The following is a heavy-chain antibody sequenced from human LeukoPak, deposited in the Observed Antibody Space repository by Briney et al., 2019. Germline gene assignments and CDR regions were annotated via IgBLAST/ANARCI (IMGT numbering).Heavy chain of an antibody. CDR1: GLTFSDYY. D-gene: IGHD2-15*01. J-gene: IGHJ6*02. CDR2: ISSSGSTI. V-gene: IGHV3-11*01. CDR3: ARDHCSGGSCYIGYYYGMDV. Sequence: GGSLRLSCAASGLTFSDYYMSWIRQAPGKGLEWVSYISSSGSTIYYADSVKGRFTISRDNAENSLYLQMNSLRAEDTAVYYCARDHCSGGSCYIGYYYGMDVWGQGTTVTVSS.